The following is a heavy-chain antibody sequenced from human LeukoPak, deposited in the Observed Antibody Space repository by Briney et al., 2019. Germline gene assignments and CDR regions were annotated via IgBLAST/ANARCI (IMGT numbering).Heavy chain of an antibody. Sequence: GGSLRLSCAASGFTFSSYWMSWVRQAPGKGLEWVANIKQDGSEKYYVDSVKGRFTISRDNAKNSLYLQMNSLRAEDTAVYYCARDRRGYSYGRRGFDYWGQGTLVTVSS. J-gene: IGHJ4*02. CDR3: ARDRRGYSYGRRGFDY. CDR2: IKQDGSEK. CDR1: GFTFSSYW. D-gene: IGHD5-18*01. V-gene: IGHV3-7*01.